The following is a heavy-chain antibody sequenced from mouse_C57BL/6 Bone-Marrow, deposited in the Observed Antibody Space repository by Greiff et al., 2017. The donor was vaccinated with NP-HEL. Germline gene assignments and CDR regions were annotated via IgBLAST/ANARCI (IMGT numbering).Heavy chain of an antibody. CDR1: GFTFSNYW. CDR3: TGNCYWYFDV. CDR2: IRLKSDNYAT. D-gene: IGHD4-1*01. Sequence: EVKLQESGGGLVQPGGSMKLSCVASGFTFSNYWMNWVRQSPEKGLEWVAQIRLKSDNYATHYAESVKGRFTISRDDSKSSVYLQMNNLRAEDTGIYYCTGNCYWYFDVWGTGTTVTVSS. V-gene: IGHV6-3*01. J-gene: IGHJ1*03.